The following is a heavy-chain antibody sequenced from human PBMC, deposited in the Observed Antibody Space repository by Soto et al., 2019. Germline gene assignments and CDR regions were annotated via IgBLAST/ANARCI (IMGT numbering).Heavy chain of an antibody. CDR2: ISGSGGST. Sequence: GGSLGLSCAASGFTFSSYAMSWVRQAPGKGLEWVSAISGSGGSTYYADSVKGRFTISGDNSKNTLYLQMNSLGAEDTAVYYCAKDPPHILVVVPAAIGYDYWGQGTLVTVSS. CDR3: AKDPPHILVVVPAAIGYDY. V-gene: IGHV3-23*01. CDR1: GFTFSSYA. D-gene: IGHD2-2*01. J-gene: IGHJ4*02.